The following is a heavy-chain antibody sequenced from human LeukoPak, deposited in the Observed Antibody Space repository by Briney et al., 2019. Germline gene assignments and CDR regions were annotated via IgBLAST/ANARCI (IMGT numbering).Heavy chain of an antibody. V-gene: IGHV3-74*01. J-gene: IGHJ3*02. Sequence: GGSLRLSCAASGFTFSHYWMHWIRQAPGKGLVWVSHIHSDGSRTSYTDSVKGRVSISRDNAKNTVSLQMNSLRAEDTAIYYCARVGVGSFDIWGQGTVVTVSS. CDR1: GFTFSHYW. D-gene: IGHD2-8*01. CDR2: IHSDGSRT. CDR3: ARVGVGSFDI.